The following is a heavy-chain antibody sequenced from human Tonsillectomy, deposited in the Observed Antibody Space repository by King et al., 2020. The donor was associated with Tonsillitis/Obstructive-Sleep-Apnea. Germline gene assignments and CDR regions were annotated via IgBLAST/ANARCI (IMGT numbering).Heavy chain of an antibody. CDR1: GFSLITSGMC. CDR2: IACEYDK. CDR3: ARGYCSGGSCYGDWFDP. V-gene: IGHV2-70*11. D-gene: IGHD2-15*01. J-gene: IGHJ5*02. Sequence: VTLKESGPALVKHTQTLTLTCTFSGFSLITSGMCVSCIRQPPAKALEWLARIACEYDKYYVTSLKTRLTISTDTSKNQVVLSITNMDPVDTATYYCARGYCSGGSCYGDWFDPWGQGTLVTVSS.